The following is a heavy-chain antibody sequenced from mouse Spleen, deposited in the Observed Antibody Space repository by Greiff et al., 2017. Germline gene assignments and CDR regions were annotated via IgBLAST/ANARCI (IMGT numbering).Heavy chain of an antibody. J-gene: IGHJ1*01. CDR3: AIYYGSSYVNWYFDV. V-gene: IGHV1-39*01. Sequence: VQLKESGPELVKPGASVKISCKASGYSFTDYNMNWVKQSNGKSLEWIGVINPNYGTTSYNQKFKGKATLTVDQSSSTAYMQLNSLTSEDSAVYYCAIYYGSSYVNWYFDVWGAGTTVTVSS. CDR1: GYSFTDYN. D-gene: IGHD1-1*01. CDR2: INPNYGTT.